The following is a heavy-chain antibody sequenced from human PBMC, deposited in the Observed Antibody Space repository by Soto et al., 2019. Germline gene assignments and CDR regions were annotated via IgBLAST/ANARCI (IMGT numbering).Heavy chain of an antibody. J-gene: IGHJ4*02. D-gene: IGHD3-10*01. CDR3: ARGRRYYGSGSYYFDY. CDR1: GGSISSGGYS. V-gene: IGHV4-30-2*01. CDR2: IYHSGST. Sequence: SSETLSLTCAVSGGSISSGGYSWSWIRQPPGKGLEWIGYIYHSGSTYYNPSLKSRVTMSVDRSKNQSSLKLSSVTAADTAVYYCARGRRYYGSGSYYFDYWGQGTLVTVSS.